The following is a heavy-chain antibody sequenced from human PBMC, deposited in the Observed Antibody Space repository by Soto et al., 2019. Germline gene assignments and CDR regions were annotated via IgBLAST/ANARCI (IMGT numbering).Heavy chain of an antibody. CDR3: ARDRKARGTSRQKSRSESYSGYYGLEV. Sequence: VQLVPSGAEVKKPGASVKVSCEASGYSFISYGIRWVRQAPGQGLEWVGWISGYNANTHYAQIVQGRVTMTTDTSTRTASMELRSLRSDDTAVYYCARDRKARGTSRQKSRSESYSGYYGLEVWGQGTTVPVSS. V-gene: IGHV1-18*04. J-gene: IGHJ6*02. D-gene: IGHD3-10*01. CDR2: ISGYNANT. CDR1: GYSFISYG.